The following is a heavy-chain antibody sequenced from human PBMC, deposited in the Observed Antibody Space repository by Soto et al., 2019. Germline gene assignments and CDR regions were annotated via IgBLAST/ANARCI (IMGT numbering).Heavy chain of an antibody. J-gene: IGHJ4*02. CDR3: ASPPTVTTSTYKTYFDY. CDR1: GGSISSSSYY. V-gene: IGHV4-39*01. Sequence: SETLSLTCTVSGGSISSSSYYWGWIRQPPGKGLEWIGSIYYSGSTYYNPSLKSRVTISVDTSKNQCSLKLSSVTAADTAVYYCASPPTVTTSTYKTYFDYWGQGTLVTVSS. CDR2: IYYSGST. D-gene: IGHD4-17*01.